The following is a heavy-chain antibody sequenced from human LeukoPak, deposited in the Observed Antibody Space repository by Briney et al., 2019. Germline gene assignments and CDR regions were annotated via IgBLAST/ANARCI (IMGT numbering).Heavy chain of an antibody. CDR3: ARDLGDYAIFDY. CDR2: ISSSGET. V-gene: IGHV4-4*07. Sequence: SETLSLICSVSGVSISPYYWSWMRQPAGKGLEWIGRISSSGETNYNPSRKSRPTMSLDTSKNQVSLRLTAVTSADTAVYFCARDLGDYAIFDYWGQGTLVTVSS. CDR1: GVSISPYY. J-gene: IGHJ4*02. D-gene: IGHD2-21*01.